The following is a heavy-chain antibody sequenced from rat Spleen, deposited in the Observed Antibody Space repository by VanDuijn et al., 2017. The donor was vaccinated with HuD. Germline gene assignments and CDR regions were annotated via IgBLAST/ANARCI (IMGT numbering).Heavy chain of an antibody. V-gene: IGHV5-27*01. J-gene: IGHJ3*01. CDR2: ISTGGGST. Sequence: EVQLVESGGGLVQPGRSLKLSCAASGFTFSNYYMAWVRQAPTKGLEWVAYISTGGGSTYYRDSVKGRFTISRDNAKSTLYLQMDSLRSEDTATYYCTTDRNYGYTYDWFAYWGQGTLVTVSS. CDR3: TTDRNYGYTYDWFAY. D-gene: IGHD1-9*01. CDR1: GFTFSNYY.